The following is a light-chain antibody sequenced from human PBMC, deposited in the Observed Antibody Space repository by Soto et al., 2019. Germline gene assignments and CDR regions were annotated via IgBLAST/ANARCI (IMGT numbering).Light chain of an antibody. V-gene: IGKV3-20*01. CDR3: QHYGSSPLYI. J-gene: IGKJ2*01. CDR2: GAS. CDR1: QSVSSSY. Sequence: EIVLTQSPGTLSLSPGERATLSCRASQSVSSSYLAWYQQKPGQPPRLLIYGASSWATGIPDRFSGSGSGTDFTLTINRLEPEDFAVYYCQHYGSSPLYIFGQGTKLEIK.